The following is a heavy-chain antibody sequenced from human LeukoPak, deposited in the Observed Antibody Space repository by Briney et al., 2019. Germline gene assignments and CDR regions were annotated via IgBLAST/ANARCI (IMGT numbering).Heavy chain of an antibody. D-gene: IGHD6-19*01. V-gene: IGHV4-4*07. Sequence: KTSETLSLTCTVSGGSISSYYWSWIRQPAGKGLEWSGRIYTSGSTNYNPSLKSRVTMSVDTSKNQFSLKLSSVTAADTAVYYCARDTPYIAVAGNFDYWGQGTLVTVSS. J-gene: IGHJ4*02. CDR2: IYTSGST. CDR3: ARDTPYIAVAGNFDY. CDR1: GGSISSYY.